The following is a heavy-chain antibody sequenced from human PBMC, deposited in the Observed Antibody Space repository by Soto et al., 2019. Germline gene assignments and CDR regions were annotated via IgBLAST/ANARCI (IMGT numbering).Heavy chain of an antibody. CDR1: GDSIISIYH. D-gene: IGHD3-10*01. Sequence: SETLSLTCAVSGDSIISIYHWAWIRQPPGRSLEWIASIFHTGTTYYTPSLTSRVTISIDTSKNQFSLRLSSVTAADTAVYYCARGLAVVRGVTPRYYYYGMDVWGQGTTVTVSS. CDR2: IFHTGTT. CDR3: ARGLAVVRGVTPRYYYYGMDV. V-gene: IGHV4-38-2*01. J-gene: IGHJ6*02.